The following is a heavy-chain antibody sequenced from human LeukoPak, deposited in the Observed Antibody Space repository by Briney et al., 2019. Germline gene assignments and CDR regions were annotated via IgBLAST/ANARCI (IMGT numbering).Heavy chain of an antibody. D-gene: IGHD3-22*01. Sequence: ASVKVSCKASGYTFTGFYMHWVRQAPGQGLEWMVWINPNSGDTNYAQKFQDRVTMTRDTSISIAYMELSRLRSDDTAVYYCARVGRYYDSTRSLDYWGQGTLVTVSS. V-gene: IGHV1-2*02. CDR2: INPNSGDT. CDR3: ARVGRYYDSTRSLDY. CDR1: GYTFTGFY. J-gene: IGHJ4*02.